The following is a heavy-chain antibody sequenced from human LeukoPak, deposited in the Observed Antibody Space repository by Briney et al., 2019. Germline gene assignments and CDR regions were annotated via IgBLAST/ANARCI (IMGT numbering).Heavy chain of an antibody. CDR3: AREIYGAAAEVAPDY. V-gene: IGHV3-30-3*01. J-gene: IGHJ4*02. Sequence: PGGSLRLSCAASGFTFSSYAMHWVRQAPGEGLEWVAVISYDGSNKYYADSVKGRFTISRDNSKNTLYLQMNSLRAEDTAVYYCAREIYGAAAEVAPDYWGQGTLVTVSS. D-gene: IGHD6-13*01. CDR2: ISYDGSNK. CDR1: GFTFSSYA.